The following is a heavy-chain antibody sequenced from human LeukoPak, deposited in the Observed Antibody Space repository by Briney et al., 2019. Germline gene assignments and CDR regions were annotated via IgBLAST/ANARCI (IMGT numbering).Heavy chain of an antibody. CDR1: GFMLSSYW. D-gene: IGHD6-6*01. V-gene: IGHV3-7*01. Sequence: GGSLRLSCAASGFMLSSYWMSWVRQAPGKGLEWVANIKQDGSEKYYVDSVKGRFTISRDNAKNSLYLQMNSLRAEDTAVYYCARVSSFYYYYMDVWGKGTTVTVSS. J-gene: IGHJ6*03. CDR2: IKQDGSEK. CDR3: ARVSSFYYYYMDV.